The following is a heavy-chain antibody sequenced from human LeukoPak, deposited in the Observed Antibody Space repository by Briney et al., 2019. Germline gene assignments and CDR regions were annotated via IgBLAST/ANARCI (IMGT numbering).Heavy chain of an antibody. Sequence: PGGSLRLSCAASGFTFNSYWMHWVRQAPGKGLVWVSRIATDGRSTTYADSVKGRFTISRDNAKNTLFLQMNSLRVEDTAVYYCARATSYWYQIDYWGQETLVTVSS. D-gene: IGHD2-2*01. CDR1: GFTFNSYW. J-gene: IGHJ4*02. V-gene: IGHV3-74*01. CDR3: ARATSYWYQIDY. CDR2: IATDGRST.